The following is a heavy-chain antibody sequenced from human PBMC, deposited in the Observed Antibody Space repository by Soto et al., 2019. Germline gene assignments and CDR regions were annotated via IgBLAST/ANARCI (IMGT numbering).Heavy chain of an antibody. Sequence: SETLSLTCTVSGGSISSYYWSWIRQPPGKGLEWIGYIYYSGSNNYNPSLKSRVTISVDTSKNQFSLKLSSVTAADTAVYYCARDIAAAGIWGQGTLVTVSS. D-gene: IGHD6-13*01. J-gene: IGHJ4*02. CDR1: GGSISSYY. CDR2: IYYSGSN. V-gene: IGHV4-59*01. CDR3: ARDIAAAGI.